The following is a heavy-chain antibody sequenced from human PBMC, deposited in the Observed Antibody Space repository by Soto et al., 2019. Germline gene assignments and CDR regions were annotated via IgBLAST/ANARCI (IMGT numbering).Heavy chain of an antibody. D-gene: IGHD2-21*02. CDR3: ASSYGGGNCSSNLPLDSYYSGMDV. Sequence: QVQLVQSGAEVKKPGASVKVSCKASGYTFTNYGISWVRQAPGQGLEWMGWISAYNGNINYAQEHPGRVTMTPATSTSPAYLELRSLRSDDTAMYYCASSYGGGNCSSNLPLDSYYSGMDVWGQGTTVTVSS. CDR1: GYTFTNYG. V-gene: IGHV1-18*01. J-gene: IGHJ6*02. CDR2: ISAYNGNI.